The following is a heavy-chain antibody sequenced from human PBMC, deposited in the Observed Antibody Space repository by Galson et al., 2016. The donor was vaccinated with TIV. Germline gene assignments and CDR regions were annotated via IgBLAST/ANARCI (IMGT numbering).Heavy chain of an antibody. D-gene: IGHD6-13*01. CDR1: GDSISNYY. J-gene: IGHJ4*02. CDR3: ARQSGYGSSWFPYYFDY. V-gene: IGHV4-59*08. Sequence: ETLSLTCTVSGDSISNYYWSWIRQPPGKGLEWIGYIYYSGSTNYSPSLKSRVTISRDTSKNQFSLKLSSVTAADTAVYYCARQSGYGSSWFPYYFDYWGRGTLVTVSS. CDR2: IYYSGST.